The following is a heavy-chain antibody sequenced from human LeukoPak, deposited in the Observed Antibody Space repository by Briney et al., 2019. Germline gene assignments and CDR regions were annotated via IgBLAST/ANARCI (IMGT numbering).Heavy chain of an antibody. CDR3: ASPVVPAAVTPYYYYYGMDV. Sequence: ASVKVSCKASGYTFTGYYMHWVRQAPGQGLEWMGIINPSGGSTSYAQKFQGRVTMTRDTSTSTVYMELSSLRSEDTAVYYCASPVVPAAVTPYYYYYGMDVWGQGTTVTVSS. CDR1: GYTFTGYY. CDR2: INPSGGST. D-gene: IGHD2-2*01. J-gene: IGHJ6*02. V-gene: IGHV1-46*01.